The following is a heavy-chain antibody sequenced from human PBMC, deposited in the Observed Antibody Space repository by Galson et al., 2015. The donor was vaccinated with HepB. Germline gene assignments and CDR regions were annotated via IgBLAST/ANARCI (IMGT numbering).Heavy chain of an antibody. D-gene: IGHD3-22*01. V-gene: IGHV1-18*01. J-gene: IGHJ3*01. CDR2: ISNYNGNT. CDR3: ARGYLTYYYDSSGPDDAFDL. Sequence: SVKVSCKASGYTFSTYGRNWVRQAPGQGLEWMGWISNYNGNTNYGQKFQGRVTMTTETSTSTAYMELTRLRSDDTAVYYCARGYLTYYYDSSGPDDAFDLWGQGTMVTVSS. CDR1: GYTFSTYG.